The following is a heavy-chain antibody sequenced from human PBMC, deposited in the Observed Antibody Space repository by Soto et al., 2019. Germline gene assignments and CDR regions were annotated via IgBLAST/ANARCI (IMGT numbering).Heavy chain of an antibody. CDR1: GFTFSRYT. CDR3: ACMVDDDDQYYYFGMDV. Sequence: EGSLSLSCAASGFTFSRYTMNWVRQAPGKGLERVPSISRSSSYIQYAASVKGRFSISRDNAKNSLYLQLNSLRAEDTALYYFACMVDDDDQYYYFGMDVWGQETTVNVA. D-gene: IGHD2-8*01. V-gene: IGHV3-21*01. CDR2: ISRSSSYI. J-gene: IGHJ6*02.